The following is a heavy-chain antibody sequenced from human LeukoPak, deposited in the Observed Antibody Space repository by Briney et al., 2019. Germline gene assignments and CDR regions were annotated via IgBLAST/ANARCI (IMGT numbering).Heavy chain of an antibody. J-gene: IGHJ5*02. CDR2: VSAYSSNT. V-gene: IGHV1-18*01. Sequence: ASVKVSCKTSGYSFSSYGISWVRQAPGQGLEWMGWVSAYSSNTNYAQKFKGRVTMTTDTSTSTAYMELSSLRSEDTAVYYCARDNYAGANWFDPWGQGTLVTVSS. D-gene: IGHD1-7*01. CDR3: ARDNYAGANWFDP. CDR1: GYSFSSYG.